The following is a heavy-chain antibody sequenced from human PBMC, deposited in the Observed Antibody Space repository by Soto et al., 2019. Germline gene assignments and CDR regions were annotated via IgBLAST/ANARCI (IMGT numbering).Heavy chain of an antibody. J-gene: IGHJ4*02. V-gene: IGHV3-30*03. Sequence: GGSLRLSCAASGFTFSSYAMSWVRQAPGKGLEWVAVISRDSSTKYYADSVKGRFTISRDNAKNSLYLQMNSLRAEDTAVYYCAREMAALNYFDYWGQGTLVTVSS. CDR3: AREMAALNYFDY. CDR1: GFTFSSYA. D-gene: IGHD2-15*01. CDR2: ISRDSSTK.